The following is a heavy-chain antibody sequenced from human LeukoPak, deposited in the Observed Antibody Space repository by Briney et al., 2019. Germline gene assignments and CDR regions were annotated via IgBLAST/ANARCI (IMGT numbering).Heavy chain of an antibody. D-gene: IGHD3-10*01. CDR2: IYYSGNT. J-gene: IGHJ5*02. CDR1: GGSISSGGFS. CDR3: ARAPGPTSGWFDP. V-gene: IGHV4-30-4*07. Sequence: SETLSLTCAVSGGSISSGGFSWSWIRQPPGKGLEWIGYIYYSGNTYNNPSLTSRITISIDTSRDQFSLKLSSVTAADTAVYFCARAPGPTSGWFDPWGQGTLVTVSS.